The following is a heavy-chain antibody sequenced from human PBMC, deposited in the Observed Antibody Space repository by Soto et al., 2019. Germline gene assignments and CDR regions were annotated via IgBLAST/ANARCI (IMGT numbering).Heavy chain of an antibody. J-gene: IGHJ3*02. D-gene: IGHD4-17*01. CDR1: GGSISSGGYS. Sequence: SETLSLTCAVSGGSISSGGYSWSWIRQPPGKGLEWIGYIYHSVSTYYNPSLNSRVTISVDRSKNQFSLKLSSVTAADTAVYYCAVDYGDYVGAFDIWDQGTMVTVSS. CDR2: IYHSVST. CDR3: AVDYGDYVGAFDI. V-gene: IGHV4-30-2*01.